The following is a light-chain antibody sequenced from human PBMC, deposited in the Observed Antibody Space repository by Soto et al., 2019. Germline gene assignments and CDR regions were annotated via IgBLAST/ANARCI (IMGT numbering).Light chain of an antibody. CDR1: QSVSSY. CDR3: QHRINWPLT. J-gene: IGKJ4*01. Sequence: EIVLTQSPATLSLSPGERVILSCRASQSVSSYLNWYQQKPGQAPRLLIYDASNRATGIPARFSGSGSGTDFTLTISSLEPEDFAVYYCQHRINWPLTVGGGTKLEIK. CDR2: DAS. V-gene: IGKV3-11*01.